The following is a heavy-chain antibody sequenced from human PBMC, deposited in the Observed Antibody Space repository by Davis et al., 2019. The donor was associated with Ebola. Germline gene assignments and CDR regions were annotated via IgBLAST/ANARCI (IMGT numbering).Heavy chain of an antibody. CDR1: CVTFHDYA. CDR2: VSWNSGNI. V-gene: IGHV3-9*01. Sequence: SCLASCVTFHDYAMHWVRQAPGTGLEWVSGVSWNSGNIAYADSVKGRFTISRDNANNSIYLQMNTLRREDTALYYCGKGRIEMATATVDAFDIWGQGTMVTVSS. D-gene: IGHD5-24*01. J-gene: IGHJ3*02. CDR3: GKGRIEMATATVDAFDI.